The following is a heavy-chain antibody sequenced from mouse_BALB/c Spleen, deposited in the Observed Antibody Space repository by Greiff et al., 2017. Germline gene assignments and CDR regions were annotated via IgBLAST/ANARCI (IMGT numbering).Heavy chain of an antibody. CDR2: IYPGDGDT. J-gene: IGHJ4*01. CDR1: GYAFSSSW. D-gene: IGHD4-1*01. CDR3: ARSGAGAMDY. V-gene: IGHV1-82*01. Sequence: LQESGPELVKPGASVKISCKASGYAFSSSWMNWVKQRPGQGLEWIGRIYPGDGDTNYNGKFKGKATLTADKSSSTAYMQLSSLTSVDSAVYFCARSGAGAMDYWGQGTSVTVSS.